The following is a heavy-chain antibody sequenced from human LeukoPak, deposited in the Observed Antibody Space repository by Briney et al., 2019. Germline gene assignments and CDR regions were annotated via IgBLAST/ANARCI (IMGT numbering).Heavy chain of an antibody. D-gene: IGHD4-17*01. J-gene: IGHJ6*01. V-gene: IGHV1-69-2*01. CDR2: VDPEDGET. Sequence: ASVKVSCKVSGYTFTDYYMHWVQQAPAKGLEWLGLVDPEDGETIYAEKFQGRVTITADTSTDTAYMELSSLRSDDTAVYYCAVERVHGDYPSQDYYCGDGATLTASS. CDR3: AVERVHGDYPSQDYY. CDR1: GYTFTDYY.